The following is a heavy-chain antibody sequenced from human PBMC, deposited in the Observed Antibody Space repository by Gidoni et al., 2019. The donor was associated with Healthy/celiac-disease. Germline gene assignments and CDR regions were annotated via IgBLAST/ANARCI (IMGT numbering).Heavy chain of an antibody. D-gene: IGHD3-10*01. CDR3: ARDGEMAHFDY. CDR2: IIPIFGTA. J-gene: IGHJ4*02. CDR1: GGTFSSYA. V-gene: IGHV1-69*01. Sequence: QVQLVQSGAEVKKPGSSVKVSCKASGGTFSSYAISWVRQAPGQGLDWMGWIIPIFGTANYAQKFPGRVTITADESTITASMELRSLRSEDTAVYYCARDGEMAHFDYWGQGTLVTVSS.